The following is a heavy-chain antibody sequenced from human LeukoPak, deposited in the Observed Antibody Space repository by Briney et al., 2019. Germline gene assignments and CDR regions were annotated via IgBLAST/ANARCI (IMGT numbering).Heavy chain of an antibody. CDR3: ARLSMIDTFDI. CDR2: IYPGDSDT. J-gene: IGHJ3*02. CDR1: GYSFTSYW. D-gene: IGHD3-22*01. V-gene: IGHV5-51*01. Sequence: RGESLKISCKGSGYSFTSYWIGWVRQMPGKGLEWMAIIYPGDSDTKYSPSFQDQVTISADKSINTAYLHWRSLKASDTAIYYCARLSMIDTFDIWGLGTVVTVSS.